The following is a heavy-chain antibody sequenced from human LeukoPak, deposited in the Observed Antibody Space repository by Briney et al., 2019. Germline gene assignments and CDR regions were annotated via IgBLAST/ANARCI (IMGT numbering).Heavy chain of an antibody. CDR2: IYYSGST. CDR3: AREARGAYCGGDCNYYYMDV. CDR1: GGSISSSSYY. V-gene: IGHV4-39*07. Sequence: PSETLSLTCTVSGGSISSSSYYWGWIRQPPGKGLEWIGSIYYSGSTYYNPSLKSRVTISVDTSKNQFSLKLSSVTAADTAVYYCAREARGAYCGGDCNYYYMDVWGKGTTVTVSS. D-gene: IGHD2-21*02. J-gene: IGHJ6*03.